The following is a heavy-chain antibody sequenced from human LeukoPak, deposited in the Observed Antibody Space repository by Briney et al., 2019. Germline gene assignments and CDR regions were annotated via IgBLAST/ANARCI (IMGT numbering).Heavy chain of an antibody. CDR2: ITWNSHTV. CDR1: GFTFDDYA. D-gene: IGHD3-9*01. J-gene: IGHJ6*02. Sequence: GGSLRLSCAASGFTFDDYAMHWVRQAPGKGLEWVSGITWNSHTVDYGDSVKGRFTISRDNAKNSLYLQMNSLRAEDTAVYYCARGAHFEDFDWLSSDYYGMDVWGQGTTVTVSS. CDR3: ARGAHFEDFDWLSSDYYGMDV. V-gene: IGHV3-9*01.